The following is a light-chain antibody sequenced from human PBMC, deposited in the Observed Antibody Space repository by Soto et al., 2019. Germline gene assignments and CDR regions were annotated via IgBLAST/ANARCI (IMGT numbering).Light chain of an antibody. J-gene: IGKJ4*01. CDR1: QGISGY. CDR2: DAS. CDR3: QQRINWPLT. V-gene: IGKV3-11*01. Sequence: EIVLTQSPATLFLSPGERATLSCRASQGISGYVAWYQQKPGQAPRLLIYDASNRATGIPARFSGSGSGTDFTLTISSLEPEDFAVYYCQQRINWPLTFGGGTKVEIK.